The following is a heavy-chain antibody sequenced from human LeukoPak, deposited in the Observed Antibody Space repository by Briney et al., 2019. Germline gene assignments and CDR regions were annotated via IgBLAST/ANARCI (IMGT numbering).Heavy chain of an antibody. V-gene: IGHV4-30-2*01. J-gene: IGHJ4*02. CDR2: IYHSGST. D-gene: IGHD3-3*01. CDR1: GGSISSGGYS. Sequence: SQTLSLTCAVSGGSISSGGYSWSWIRQPPGKGLEWIGYIYHSGSTYYNPSLKSRVTISVDRSKNQFSLKLSSVTAADTAVYYCATAEPQERFLAHSGYWGQGTLVTVSS. CDR3: ATAEPQERFLAHSGY.